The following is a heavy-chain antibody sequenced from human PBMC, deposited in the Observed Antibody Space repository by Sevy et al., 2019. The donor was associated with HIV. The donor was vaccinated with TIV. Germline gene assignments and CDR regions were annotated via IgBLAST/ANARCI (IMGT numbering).Heavy chain of an antibody. J-gene: IGHJ6*02. D-gene: IGHD6-6*01. Sequence: ASVKVSCKASGYTFTGYYMHWVRQAPGQGVEWMGWINPNSGGTNYAQKFQGRVTMTRDTSISTAYMELSRLRSDDTAVYYCARDEAHSSSSPLYYYYGMDVSGQRTAVTVSS. V-gene: IGHV1-2*02. CDR2: INPNSGGT. CDR1: GYTFTGYY. CDR3: ARDEAHSSSSPLYYYYGMDV.